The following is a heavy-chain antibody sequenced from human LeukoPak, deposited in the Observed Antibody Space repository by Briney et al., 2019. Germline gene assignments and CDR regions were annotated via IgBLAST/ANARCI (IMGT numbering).Heavy chain of an antibody. CDR2: INHSGST. J-gene: IGHJ4*02. V-gene: IGHV4-34*01. D-gene: IGHD3-3*01. CDR1: GGSFSGYY. CDR3: VWSRIMYYDFWSGYHSFDY. Sequence: SETLSLTCAVYGGSFSGYYWSWIRQPPGKGLEWIGEINHSGSTNYNPSLKSRVTISVDTSKNQFSLKLSSVTAADTAVYYCVWSRIMYYDFWSGYHSFDYWGQGTLVTVSS.